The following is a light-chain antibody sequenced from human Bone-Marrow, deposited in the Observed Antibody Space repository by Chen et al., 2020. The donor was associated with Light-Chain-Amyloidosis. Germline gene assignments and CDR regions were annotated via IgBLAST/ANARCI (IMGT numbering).Light chain of an antibody. Sequence: QSALTQPASVSGSPGQSITISSTGTSSDVGGDNHVSWYQPHPDKAPKLMIYEVTNRPSWVPDRFSGYKSDNTASLTISGLQTEDEADYFCSSYTITSTLVFGSGTRVTVL. V-gene: IGLV2-14*01. CDR1: SSDVGGDNH. CDR2: EVT. CDR3: SSYTITSTLV. J-gene: IGLJ1*01.